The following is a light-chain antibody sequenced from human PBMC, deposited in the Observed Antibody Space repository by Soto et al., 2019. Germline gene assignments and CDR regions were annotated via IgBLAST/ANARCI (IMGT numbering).Light chain of an antibody. J-gene: IGKJ1*01. V-gene: IGKV3-20*01. Sequence: EIVLTQSPGTLSLSPGERATLSCRASQSVSSDYLAWFQQKPGQAPRLLIFGASNRDTGIPDRFSGSGSGTDFTLTISRLEPEDFAMYYCQQYGSSPGKFGQGTKVDIK. CDR3: QQYGSSPGK. CDR2: GAS. CDR1: QSVSSDY.